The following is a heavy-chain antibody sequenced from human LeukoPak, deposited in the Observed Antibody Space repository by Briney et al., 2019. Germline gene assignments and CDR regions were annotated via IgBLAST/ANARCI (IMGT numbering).Heavy chain of an antibody. D-gene: IGHD1-20*01. V-gene: IGHV4-59*08. Sequence: SSETLSLTCTVSGGSISSYYWSWIRQPPGKGLEWIAYIHYSGSTNYNPSLKSRVTISIDTSKNQFSLKLNSVTAADTAVYYCAKRSNWNAGVDWFDPWGQGTLVTVSS. CDR3: AKRSNWNAGVDWFDP. CDR2: IHYSGST. J-gene: IGHJ5*02. CDR1: GGSISSYY.